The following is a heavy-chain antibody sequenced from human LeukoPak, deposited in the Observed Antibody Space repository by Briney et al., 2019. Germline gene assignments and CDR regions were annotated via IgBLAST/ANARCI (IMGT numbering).Heavy chain of an antibody. CDR3: ARWRVLLYYMDV. D-gene: IGHD3-10*01. CDR1: GFTFSSYW. J-gene: IGHJ6*03. Sequence: GGSLRLSCAASGFTFSSYWLTWVRQAPGKGLEWVASIKHDGSEEYYVDSVRGRFSISRDNAKNSLYLQMNSLRAEDTAVYYCARWRVLLYYMDVWGKGTTVTISS. CDR2: IKHDGSEE. V-gene: IGHV3-7*01.